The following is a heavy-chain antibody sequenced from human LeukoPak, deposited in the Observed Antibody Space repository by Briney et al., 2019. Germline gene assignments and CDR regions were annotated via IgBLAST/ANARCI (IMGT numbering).Heavy chain of an antibody. CDR1: RCTFTRYD. V-gene: IGHV1-8*03. Sequence: ASVKVSCKASRCTFTRYDINWVRQATGQGLEWMGWMNPNSGNTGYAQKFQGRVTITRNTSISTAYMELSSLRSEDTAVYYCARGLPNYYYYMDVWGKGTPVTVSS. CDR3: ARGLPNYYYYMDV. J-gene: IGHJ6*03. D-gene: IGHD2-21*02. CDR2: MNPNSGNT.